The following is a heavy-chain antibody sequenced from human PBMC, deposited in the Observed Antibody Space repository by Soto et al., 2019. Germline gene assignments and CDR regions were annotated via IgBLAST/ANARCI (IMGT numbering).Heavy chain of an antibody. CDR1: GFAVMDYP. J-gene: IGHJ4*02. CDR2: ISHDGSKK. V-gene: IGHV3-30-3*01. Sequence: PGGSLRLSCAASGFAVMDYPMHWVRQAPGKGLEWVAVISHDGSKKYYAGSVKGRFTISRDKSEHTVFLQMTGLRADDTAVYYCARENSVTHFDYWGEGTLVTVSS. CDR3: ARENSVTHFDY. D-gene: IGHD2-21*02.